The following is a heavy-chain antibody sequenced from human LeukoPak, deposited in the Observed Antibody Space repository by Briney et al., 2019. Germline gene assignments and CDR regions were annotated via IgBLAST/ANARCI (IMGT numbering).Heavy chain of an antibody. V-gene: IGHV3-7*01. CDR1: GFTFSSYW. D-gene: IGHD6-19*01. Sequence: GGSLRLSCAASGFTFSSYWMSWVRQAPGKGLEWVANIKQDGSEKYYVDSVKCRFTISRDNAKNSLYLQMNSLRAEDRAVYYCASRGPGIAVAGDGYWSQGTLVTVSS. J-gene: IGHJ4*02. CDR3: ASRGPGIAVAGDGY. CDR2: IKQDGSEK.